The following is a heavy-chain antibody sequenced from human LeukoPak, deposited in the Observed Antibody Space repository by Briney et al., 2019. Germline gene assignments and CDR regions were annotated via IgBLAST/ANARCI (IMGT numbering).Heavy chain of an antibody. CDR1: GFTFSSYW. V-gene: IGHV3-7*01. J-gene: IGHJ4*02. CDR3: ARLGSKWELLATPCFDY. CDR2: IKQDGSEK. Sequence: GGSLRLSCAASGFTFSSYWMSWVRQAPGKGLEWVANIKQDGSEKYYVDSVKGRFTISRDNAKNSLYLQMNSLRAEHTAVYYCARLGSKWELLATPCFDYWSQGSLVTVSS. D-gene: IGHD1-26*01.